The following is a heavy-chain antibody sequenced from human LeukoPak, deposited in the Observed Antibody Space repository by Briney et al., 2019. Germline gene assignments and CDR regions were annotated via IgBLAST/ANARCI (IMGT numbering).Heavy chain of an antibody. CDR3: ARWDYTIFGVVPS. CDR2: IYYSGST. Sequence: SETLSLTCTVSGGSISSYYWSWLRQPPGKGLEWIGYIYYSGSTNYNPSLKSRVTISVDTSKNQFSLKLSSVTAADTAVYYCARWDYTIFGVVPSWGQGTLVTVSS. D-gene: IGHD3-3*01. J-gene: IGHJ5*02. CDR1: GGSISSYY. V-gene: IGHV4-59*08.